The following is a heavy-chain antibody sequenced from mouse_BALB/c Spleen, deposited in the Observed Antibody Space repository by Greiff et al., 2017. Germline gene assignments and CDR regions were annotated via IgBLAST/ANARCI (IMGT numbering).Heavy chain of an antibody. D-gene: IGHD1-1*01. CDR3: ARSNYGSSYDYYAMDY. CDR2: ISCYNGAT. Sequence: LVKTGASVKISCKASGYSFTGYYMHWVKQSHGKSLEWIGYISCYNGATSYNQKFKGKATFTVDTSSSTAYMQFNSLTSEDSAVYYCARSNYGSSYDYYAMDYWGQGTSGTVSS. V-gene: IGHV1S34*01. CDR1: GYSFTGYY. J-gene: IGHJ4*01.